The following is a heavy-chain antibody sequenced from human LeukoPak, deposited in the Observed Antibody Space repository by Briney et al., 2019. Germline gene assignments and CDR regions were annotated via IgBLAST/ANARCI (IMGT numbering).Heavy chain of an antibody. Sequence: ASVKVSCKASGYTFISYGISWVRQAPGQGLEWMGWNSGYNGNTNYAQKFQGRVTMTTDTSTSTAYMELRSLRSDDTAVYYCARDTVTFDYWGQGTLVTVSS. CDR2: NSGYNGNT. J-gene: IGHJ4*02. D-gene: IGHD4-17*01. CDR1: GYTFISYG. CDR3: ARDTVTFDY. V-gene: IGHV1-18*01.